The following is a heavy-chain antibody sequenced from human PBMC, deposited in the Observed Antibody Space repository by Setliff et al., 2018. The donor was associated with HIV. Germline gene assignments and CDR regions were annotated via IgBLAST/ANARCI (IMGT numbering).Heavy chain of an antibody. Sequence: SETLSLTCTVSGGSISNHYWSWIRQPPGKGPEWIGTIYNRGRTSYSPSLKSRVTIPVDTSKNQFSLILTSVTAADTAVYYCARVGDSRSSYGMDVWGQGTTVTAP. CDR2: IYNRGRT. J-gene: IGHJ6*02. CDR3: ARVGDSRSSYGMDV. D-gene: IGHD6-6*01. CDR1: GGSISNHY. V-gene: IGHV4-59*11.